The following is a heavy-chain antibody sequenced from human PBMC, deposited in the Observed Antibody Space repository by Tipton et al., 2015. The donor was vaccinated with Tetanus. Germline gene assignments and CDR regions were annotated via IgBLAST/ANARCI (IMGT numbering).Heavy chain of an antibody. CDR2: ISNGNA. CDR3: ARGITDGYNRRFDY. D-gene: IGHD5-24*01. V-gene: IGHV4-4*07. CDR1: RGPISSYY. Sequence: GLVKPSETLSLTCTVSRGPISSYYWSWIRQPAGKGLEWIGHISNGNADYVPSLKSRLTLSVDLSKNQIPLNLHSVTAADAGFYYCARGITDGYNRRFDYWGQGILVAVSS. J-gene: IGHJ4*02.